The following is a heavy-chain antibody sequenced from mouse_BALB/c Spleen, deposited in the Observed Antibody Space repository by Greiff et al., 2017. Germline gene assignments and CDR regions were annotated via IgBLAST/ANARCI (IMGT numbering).Heavy chain of an antibody. J-gene: IGHJ3*01. Sequence: EVKVEESGPGLVKPSQSLSLTCSVTGYSITSGYYWNWIRQFPGNKLEWMGYISYDGSNNYNPSLKNRISITRDTSKNQFFLKLNSVTTEDTATYYCAREGNYGSWFAYWGQGTLVTVSA. CDR3: AREGNYGSWFAY. CDR2: ISYDGSN. V-gene: IGHV3-6*02. D-gene: IGHD2-1*01. CDR1: GYSITSGYY.